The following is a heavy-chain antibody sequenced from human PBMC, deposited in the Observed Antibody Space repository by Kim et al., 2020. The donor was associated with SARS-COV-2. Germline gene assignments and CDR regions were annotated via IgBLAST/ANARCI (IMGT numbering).Heavy chain of an antibody. V-gene: IGHV4-34*01. CDR3: ARGLGGSYYLDY. D-gene: IGHD1-26*01. J-gene: IGHJ4*02. Sequence: NDNPTLKSRVTISGEPSKSQFSLKLSSVTAADTAVYYCARGLGGSYYLDYWGQGTLVTVSS.